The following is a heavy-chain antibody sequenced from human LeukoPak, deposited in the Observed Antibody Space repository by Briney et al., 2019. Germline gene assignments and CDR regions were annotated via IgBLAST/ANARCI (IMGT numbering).Heavy chain of an antibody. Sequence: GGSLRLSCAASGFTFSSYSTNWVRQAPGKGLEWVSYISSSSSTIYYADSVKGRFTISRDNAKNSLYLQMNSLRVEDTAVYYCARDAPRGLLLWFGFDYWGQGTLVTVSS. V-gene: IGHV3-48*04. J-gene: IGHJ4*02. CDR1: GFTFSSYS. CDR3: ARDAPRGLLLWFGFDY. CDR2: ISSSSSTI. D-gene: IGHD3-10*01.